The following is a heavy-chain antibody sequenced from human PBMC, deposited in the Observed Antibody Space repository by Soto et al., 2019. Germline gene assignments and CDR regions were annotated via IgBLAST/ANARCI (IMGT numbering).Heavy chain of an antibody. J-gene: IGHJ4*02. Sequence: QVQLQESGPGLVKPSETLSLTCTVSGGSISSYYWSWIRQPPGKGLEWIGYIYYSGSTNYNPSLKSRVTISVDTSKNQFSLKLSSVTAADTAVHYCARHHDSWGQGTLVTVSS. CDR3: ARHHDS. CDR1: GGSISSYY. V-gene: IGHV4-59*08. CDR2: IYYSGST.